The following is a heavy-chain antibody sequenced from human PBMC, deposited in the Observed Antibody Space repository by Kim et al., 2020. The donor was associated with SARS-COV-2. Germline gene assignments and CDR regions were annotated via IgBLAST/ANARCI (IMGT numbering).Heavy chain of an antibody. V-gene: IGHV3-11*01. CDR1: GFTFSDYY. CDR3: ARDALYYDFWSGQPNWFDP. J-gene: IGHJ5*02. CDR2: ISSSGSTI. Sequence: GGSLRLSCAASGFTFSDYYMSWIRQAPGKGLEWVSYISSSGSTIYYADSVKGRFTISRDNAKNSLYLQMNSLRAEDTAVYYCARDALYYDFWSGQPNWFDPWGQGTLVTVSS. D-gene: IGHD3-3*01.